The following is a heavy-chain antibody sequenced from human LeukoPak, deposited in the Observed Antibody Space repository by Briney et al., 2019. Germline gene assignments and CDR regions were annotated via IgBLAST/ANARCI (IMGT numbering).Heavy chain of an antibody. V-gene: IGHV3-64D*06. CDR1: GFSFSIYS. CDR3: VKVAYSTSWSPPFDY. J-gene: IGHJ4*02. CDR2: ISSNGRNT. D-gene: IGHD6-13*01. Sequence: GGSLRLSCSASGFSFSIYSMHWVRQAPGKGLEHVSAISSNGRNTYYADFVKGRFTVSRDNSKNTLSLQLSSLRAEDTAVYYCVKVAYSTSWSPPFDYWGQGTRSPSPQ.